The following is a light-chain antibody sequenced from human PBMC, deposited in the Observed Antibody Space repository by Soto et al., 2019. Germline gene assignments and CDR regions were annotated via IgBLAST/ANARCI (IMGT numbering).Light chain of an antibody. CDR1: SSDIGNVYY. CDR3: GTWDSSLSAGV. Sequence: QSALTQPASVSGSPGQSITISCTGTSSDIGNVYYVSWYQQHPGKAPKLLIYDNNKRPSGIPDRFSGSKSGTSATLGITGLQTGDEADYYCGTWDSSLSAGVFGGGTKVTVL. CDR2: DNN. V-gene: IGLV1-51*01. J-gene: IGLJ2*01.